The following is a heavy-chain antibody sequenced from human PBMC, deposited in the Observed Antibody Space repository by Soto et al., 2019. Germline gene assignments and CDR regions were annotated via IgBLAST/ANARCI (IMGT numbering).Heavy chain of an antibody. CDR1: GFAFSGDG. CDR2: ISSSGSTI. CDR3: ARWRSFGY. D-gene: IGHD3-3*01. Sequence: PGWCLRLSGAAAGFAFSGDGRIWVRQAQGKGLEWLSFISSSGSTIYYADSVKGRFTISRDNAKNSLYLQMNSLRAEDTAVYYCARWRSFGYWGQGTVVTVS. J-gene: IGHJ4*02. V-gene: IGHV3-48*03.